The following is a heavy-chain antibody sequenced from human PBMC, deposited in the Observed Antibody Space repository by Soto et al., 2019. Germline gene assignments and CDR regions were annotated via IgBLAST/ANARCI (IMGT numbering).Heavy chain of an antibody. CDR2: ISSSSSTI. Sequence: GGSLRFSCAASAFTFSNYGMNWVRQAPGKGLEWVSYISSSSSTIYYADSVKGRFTISRDNAKNSLFLQMNSLRDEDTAVYYCARSSTVTTRTFDYWGQGTLVTVSS. CDR3: ARSSTVTTRTFDY. CDR1: AFTFSNYG. V-gene: IGHV3-48*02. J-gene: IGHJ4*02. D-gene: IGHD4-17*01.